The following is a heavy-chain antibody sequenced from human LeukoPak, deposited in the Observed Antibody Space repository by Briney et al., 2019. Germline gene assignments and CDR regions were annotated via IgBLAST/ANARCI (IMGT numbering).Heavy chain of an antibody. V-gene: IGHV3-30*02. CDR2: IESDGSKE. D-gene: IGHD6-19*01. J-gene: IGHJ4*02. Sequence: GGSLRLSCAASGFSFASYDIHWVRQAPGKGLEWVTFIESDGSKEYYADSVKGRFTISRDNSKNTVYVQMKSLRPEDTAVYYCAKEGSGWYHLDYWGQATVVTVSS. CDR3: AKEGSGWYHLDY. CDR1: GFSFASYD.